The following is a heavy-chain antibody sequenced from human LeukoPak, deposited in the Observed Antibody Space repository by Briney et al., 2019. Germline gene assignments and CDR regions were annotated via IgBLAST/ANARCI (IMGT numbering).Heavy chain of an antibody. CDR3: AKDAPGYSSGWY. V-gene: IGHV3-30*18. CDR1: GFTFSSYG. CDR2: ISYDGSNK. Sequence: GRSLRLSCAASGFTFSSYGMHWVRQAPGKGLEWVAVISYDGSNKYYADSVKGRFTISRDNSKNTLYLQMNSLRAEDTAAYYCAKDAPGYSSGWYWGQGTLVTVSS. J-gene: IGHJ4*02. D-gene: IGHD6-19*01.